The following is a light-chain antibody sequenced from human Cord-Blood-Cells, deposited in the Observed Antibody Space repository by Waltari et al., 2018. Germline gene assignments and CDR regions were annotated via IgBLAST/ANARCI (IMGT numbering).Light chain of an antibody. Sequence: DIKMTQSPSSLSASVGDKVTITCRASQGISNSLAWYQQKPGKAPKLLLYAASRLESGVPSRFSGSGSGTDYTLTISSLQPEDFATYYCQQYYSTPFTFGPGTKVDIK. CDR3: QQYYSTPFT. J-gene: IGKJ3*01. V-gene: IGKV1-NL1*01. CDR1: QGISNS. CDR2: AAS.